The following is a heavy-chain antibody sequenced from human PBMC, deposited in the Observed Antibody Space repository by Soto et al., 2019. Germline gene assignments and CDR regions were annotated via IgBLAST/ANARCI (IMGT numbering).Heavy chain of an antibody. Sequence: SETLSLTCTVSGGSISSSSYYWGWIRQPPGKGLGWIGSIYYSGSTYYNPSLKSRVTISVDTSKNQFSLKLSSVTAADTAVYYCARLRRADAGAYYSDVWGQGTTVTVSS. D-gene: IGHD3-10*01. CDR3: ARLRRADAGAYYSDV. V-gene: IGHV4-39*01. CDR2: IYYSGST. J-gene: IGHJ6*02. CDR1: GGSISSSSYY.